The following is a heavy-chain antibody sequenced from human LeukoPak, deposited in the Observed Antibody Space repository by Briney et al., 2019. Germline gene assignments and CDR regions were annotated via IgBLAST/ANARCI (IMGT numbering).Heavy chain of an antibody. Sequence: SETLSLTCSLSDASTSTYYWNSVRQPPGKGLEWIGSIIHGARTTGKTNYNPSLESRVKISIDTSRTQFSLKLTCVTVADTAVYYCARREVINWDLLYWGQGALVTVSS. CDR3: ARREVINWDLLY. J-gene: IGHJ4*02. V-gene: IGHV4-4*08. D-gene: IGHD1-1*01. CDR2: IIHGARTTGKT. CDR1: DASTSTYY.